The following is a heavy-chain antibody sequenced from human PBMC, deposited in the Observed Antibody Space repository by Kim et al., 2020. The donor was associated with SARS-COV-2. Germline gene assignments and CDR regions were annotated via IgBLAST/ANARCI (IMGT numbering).Heavy chain of an antibody. V-gene: IGHV1-46*01. D-gene: IGHD1-26*01. Sequence: ASVKVSCKASGYTFTSYYMHWVRQAPGQGLEWMGIINPSGGSTSYAQKFQGRVTMTRDTSTSKVYMELSSLRSEATAVYYCARLYQEGATDHPDYWGQGTLLTVSS. CDR1: GYTFTSYY. CDR3: ARLYQEGATDHPDY. J-gene: IGHJ4*02. CDR2: INPSGGST.